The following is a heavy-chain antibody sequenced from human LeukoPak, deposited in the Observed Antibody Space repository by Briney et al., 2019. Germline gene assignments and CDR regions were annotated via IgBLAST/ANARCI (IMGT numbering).Heavy chain of an antibody. J-gene: IGHJ4*02. D-gene: IGHD5-12*01. CDR1: GFTFSSYA. CDR2: ISGSGGST. V-gene: IGHV3-23*01. Sequence: GGSLRLSCAASGFTFSSYAMSWVRQAPGKGLEWVSAISGSGGSTYYADSVKGRFTISRDNSKNTLYLQMNSLRAEDTAVYYCAKDRVDIVATIPSGFDYWGQGTLVTVSS. CDR3: AKDRVDIVATIPSGFDY.